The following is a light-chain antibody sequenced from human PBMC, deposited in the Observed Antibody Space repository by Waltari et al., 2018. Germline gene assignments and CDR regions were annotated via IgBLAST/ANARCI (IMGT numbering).Light chain of an antibody. J-gene: IGLJ2*01. CDR3: SSYAGGSTVI. CDR2: EVT. CDR1: NSDVGSYNL. Sequence: QSALTQPASVSGSPGQSITISCTGTNSDVGSYNLVSWYQQHPGKAPNLTLYEVTKRPCRVPNRFAGPKSGNTASLTISGLQAEDEADYYCSSYAGGSTVIFGGGTKVTVL. V-gene: IGLV2-23*02.